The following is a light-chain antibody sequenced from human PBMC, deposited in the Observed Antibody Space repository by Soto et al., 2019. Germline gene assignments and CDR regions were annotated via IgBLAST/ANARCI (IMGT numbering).Light chain of an antibody. V-gene: IGKV3-20*01. Sequence: ENVLTQSPGTLSLSPGERDTLSCWASHSVTNNYIAWYQQKPGQAPRLLIFGASDRATGIPDRFSGGGSGTYFALTISRLEPEDFAVYYCQQYGSSPRTFGQGTKLEI. CDR1: HSVTNNY. CDR2: GAS. CDR3: QQYGSSPRT. J-gene: IGKJ2*02.